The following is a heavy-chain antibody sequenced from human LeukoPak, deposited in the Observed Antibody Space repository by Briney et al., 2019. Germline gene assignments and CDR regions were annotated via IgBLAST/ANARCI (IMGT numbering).Heavy chain of an antibody. CDR3: ARARSGWYLGQFDY. CDR2: ISYDGSNK. V-gene: IGHV3-30*04. Sequence: PGGSLRLSCAASGFTFSSYAMHWVRQAPGKGLEWVAVISYDGSNKYYTDSVKGRFTVSRDNSRNTLYLQMNRLRAEDTAVYYCARARSGWYLGQFDYWGQGTLVTVSS. D-gene: IGHD6-19*01. CDR1: GFTFSSYA. J-gene: IGHJ4*02.